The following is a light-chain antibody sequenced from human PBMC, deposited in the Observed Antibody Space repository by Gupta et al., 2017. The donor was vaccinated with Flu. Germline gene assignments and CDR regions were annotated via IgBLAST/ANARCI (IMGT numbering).Light chain of an antibody. Sequence: SSVLTQPPSVSVAPGQPARITCGGDNIGRKSVHWYQQKPGQAPVLVVYDDSDRPSGIPERFAGSNSGNTDTRTMSRVESGDEADYYGQVWDSSSDHGVFGGGTKLTVL. V-gene: IGLV3-21*02. CDR3: QVWDSSSDHGV. CDR1: NIGRKS. CDR2: DDS. J-gene: IGLJ3*02.